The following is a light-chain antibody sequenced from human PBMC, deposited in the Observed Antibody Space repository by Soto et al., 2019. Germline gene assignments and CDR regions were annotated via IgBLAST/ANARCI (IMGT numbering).Light chain of an antibody. CDR3: QQYDNLSWT. CDR2: GAS. Sequence: EIVLTQSPATLSLSPGERATLSCRASQSVSGMYLAWYQQKPGQAPRLLIYGASNRATGTPDRFSGSGSGTDFTLTISRLEPEDFAVYFCQQYDNLSWTFGQGTTVDI. CDR1: QSVSGMY. J-gene: IGKJ1*01. V-gene: IGKV3-20*01.